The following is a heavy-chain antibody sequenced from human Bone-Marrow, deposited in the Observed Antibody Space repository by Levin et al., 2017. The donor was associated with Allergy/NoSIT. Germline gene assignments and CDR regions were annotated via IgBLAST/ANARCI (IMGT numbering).Heavy chain of an antibody. J-gene: IGHJ6*02. Sequence: LSLTCAASGFNFGTDWMSWVRQAAGKGLEWVAHINRDGSETYYVDSMKGRFTISRDNANNLLFLEMNSLRVDDTAVYYCARYFSSYALDVWGQGTTVTVSS. CDR1: GFNFGTDW. V-gene: IGHV3-7*01. CDR2: INRDGSET. D-gene: IGHD2/OR15-2a*01. CDR3: ARYFSSYALDV.